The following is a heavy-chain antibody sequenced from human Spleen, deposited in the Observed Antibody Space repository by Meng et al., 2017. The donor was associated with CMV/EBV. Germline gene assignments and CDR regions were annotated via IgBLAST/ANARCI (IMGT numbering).Heavy chain of an antibody. CDR3: ARDLSSSSSPYFDY. CDR1: GGTFSSYA. D-gene: IGHD2-2*01. CDR2: IIPILGIA. J-gene: IGHJ4*02. V-gene: IGHV1-69*10. Sequence: SVKVSCKASGGTFSSYAISWVRQAPGQGLEWMGGIIPILGIANYAQKFQGRVTMTRDTSITTAYMELSRLKSDDTAVYYCARDLSSSSSPYFDYWGQGTLVTVSS.